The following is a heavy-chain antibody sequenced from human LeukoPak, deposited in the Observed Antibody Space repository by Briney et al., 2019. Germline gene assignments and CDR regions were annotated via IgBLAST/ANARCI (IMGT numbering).Heavy chain of an antibody. CDR3: ASILTGYGDWFDP. CDR1: GGSISSYY. J-gene: IGHJ5*02. V-gene: IGHV4-59*01. D-gene: IGHD3-9*01. Sequence: SETLFLTCTVSGGSISSYYWSWIRQPPGKGLEWIGYIYYSGSTNYNPSLKSRVTISVDTSKNQFSLKLSSVTAADTAVYYCASILTGYGDWFDPWGQGTLVTVSS. CDR2: IYYSGST.